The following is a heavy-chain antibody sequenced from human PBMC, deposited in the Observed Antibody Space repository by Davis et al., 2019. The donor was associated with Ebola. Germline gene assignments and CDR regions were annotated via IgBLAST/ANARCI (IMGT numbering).Heavy chain of an antibody. CDR3: AKDTSNIWFDI. V-gene: IGHV3-30*18. CDR2: ISYDGSNK. D-gene: IGHD1-26*01. Sequence: GESLKISCATSGFTFSTYWMSWVRQAPGKGLEWVAVISYDGSNKYYADSVKGRFTISRDNSKNVLYLEMNSLRVEDTAIYYCAKDTSNIWFDIWGQGTNVTVSS. J-gene: IGHJ3*02. CDR1: GFTFSTYW.